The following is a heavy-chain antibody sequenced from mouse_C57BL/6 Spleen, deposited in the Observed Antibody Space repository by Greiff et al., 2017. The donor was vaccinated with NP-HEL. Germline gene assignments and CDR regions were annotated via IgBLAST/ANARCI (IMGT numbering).Heavy chain of an antibody. J-gene: IGHJ4*01. CDR1: GYTFTSYW. CDR3: ARSDYYGRDYYAMDY. D-gene: IGHD1-1*01. CDR2: IYPGSGST. Sequence: QVHVKQPGAELVKPGASVKMSCKASGYTFTSYWITWVKQRPGQGLEWIGDIYPGSGSTNYNEKFKSKATLTVDTSSSTAYMQLSSLTSEDSAVYYCARSDYYGRDYYAMDYWGQGTSVTVSS. V-gene: IGHV1-55*01.